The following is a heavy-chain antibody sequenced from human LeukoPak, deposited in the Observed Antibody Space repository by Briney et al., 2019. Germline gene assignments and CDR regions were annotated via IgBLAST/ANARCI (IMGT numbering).Heavy chain of an antibody. CDR1: GYTFNTYG. V-gene: IGHV1-18*01. D-gene: IGHD2-21*02. J-gene: IGHJ4*02. CDR3: AREGNELLSKNFDY. CDR2: ISTYNVNT. Sequence: GASVKVSCKASGYTFNTYGISWVRQAPGQGLEWMGWISTYNVNTNYAQKLQGRVTMTTDTSTSTAYMELRSLRSDDTAVYYCAREGNELLSKNFDYWGQGTLVTVSS.